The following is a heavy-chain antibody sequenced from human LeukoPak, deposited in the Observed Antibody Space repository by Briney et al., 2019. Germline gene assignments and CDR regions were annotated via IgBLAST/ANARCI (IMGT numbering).Heavy chain of an antibody. Sequence: SETLSLTCTVSGGSIRSYYWSWIRQPPGKGLEWIGSIYHSGSTYYNPSLKSRVTISVDTSKNQFSLKLSSVTAADTAVYYCARGYDGSGYYYRNWYFDLWGRGTLVTVSS. J-gene: IGHJ2*01. V-gene: IGHV4-38-2*02. D-gene: IGHD3-22*01. CDR3: ARGYDGSGYYYRNWYFDL. CDR2: IYHSGST. CDR1: GGSIRSYY.